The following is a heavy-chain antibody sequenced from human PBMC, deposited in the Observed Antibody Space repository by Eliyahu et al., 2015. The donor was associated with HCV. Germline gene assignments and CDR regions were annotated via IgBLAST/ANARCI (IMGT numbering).Heavy chain of an antibody. CDR3: ASSEDYYDSSSFDY. Sequence: EVQLVESGGGLIQPGGSLRLSCAASGFTVSRNYMSWVRQAPGKGLEWVSVIYSGGSTYYADSVKGRFTISRDNSKNTLYLQMNSLRAEDTAVYYCASSEDYYDSSSFDYWGQGTLVTVSS. CDR2: IYSGGST. J-gene: IGHJ4*02. D-gene: IGHD3-22*01. CDR1: GFTVSRNY. V-gene: IGHV3-53*01.